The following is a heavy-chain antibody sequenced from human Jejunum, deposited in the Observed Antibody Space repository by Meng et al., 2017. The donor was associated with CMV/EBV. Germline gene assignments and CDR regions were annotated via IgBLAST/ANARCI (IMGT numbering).Heavy chain of an antibody. CDR3: ARSSGFCSSSSCYKGRRGFDY. V-gene: IGHV3-23*01. J-gene: IGHJ4*02. D-gene: IGHD2-2*02. CDR2: ISTSGDNT. Sequence: MSWVRQAPGKGLEWVSFISTSGDNTYYADAVKGRFTISRDNSKNTLYLQMNSLRAEDTAVYYCARSSGFCSSSSCYKGRRGFDYWGQGTRVTVSS.